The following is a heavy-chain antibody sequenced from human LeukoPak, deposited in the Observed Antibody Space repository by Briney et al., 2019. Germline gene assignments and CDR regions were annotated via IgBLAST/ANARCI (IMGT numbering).Heavy chain of an antibody. CDR2: IWYDGSSQ. CDR1: GFSFSAYG. V-gene: IGHV3-33*01. D-gene: IGHD2/OR15-2a*01. Sequence: GGSLRLSCTASGFSFSAYGMHWVRQAPGKGLVWVAVIWYDGSSQYYADSVKGRFTISRDNSKNTLFLQMNSLRAEDTAVYYCARDPTQYTTAWYSDYWGQGTLVTVSS. J-gene: IGHJ4*02. CDR3: ARDPTQYTTAWYSDY.